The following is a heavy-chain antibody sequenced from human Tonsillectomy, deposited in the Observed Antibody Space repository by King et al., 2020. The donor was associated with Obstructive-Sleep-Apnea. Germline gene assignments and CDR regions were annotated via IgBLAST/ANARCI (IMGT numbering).Heavy chain of an antibody. CDR2: ISYDGSNK. J-gene: IGHJ3*02. D-gene: IGHD3/OR15-3a*01. CDR1: GFTFSTYG. Sequence: VQLVESGGGVVQPGRSLRLSCAASGFTFSTYGMYWVRQAPGKGLEWVATISYDGSNKYYADSVKGRFTISRDNSKNTLYLQMNSLRVEDTDVYYCAKGSKVDWDAFDIWGQGTMVIVSS. CDR3: AKGSKVDWDAFDI. V-gene: IGHV3-30*18.